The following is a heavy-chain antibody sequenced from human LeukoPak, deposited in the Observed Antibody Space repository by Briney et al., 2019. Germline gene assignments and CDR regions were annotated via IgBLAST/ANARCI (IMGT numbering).Heavy chain of an antibody. Sequence: ASVTVSFKVSGYTLTELSMHWVRQAPGKGLEWMGGFDPEDGETIYEQKFQGRVTMTEDTSTDTAYMELSSLRSEDTAVYYCATLARSDDYSNYYYFDYWGQGTLVTVSS. D-gene: IGHD4-11*01. J-gene: IGHJ4*02. CDR2: FDPEDGET. CDR3: ATLARSDDYSNYYYFDY. CDR1: GYTLTELS. V-gene: IGHV1-24*01.